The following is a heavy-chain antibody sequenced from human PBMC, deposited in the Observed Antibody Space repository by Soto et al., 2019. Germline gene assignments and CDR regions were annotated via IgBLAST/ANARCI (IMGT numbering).Heavy chain of an antibody. D-gene: IGHD3-16*01. J-gene: IGHJ4*02. V-gene: IGHV4-34*01. CDR3: AREWGRLGNDY. CDR2: INHSGST. Sequence: QVQLQQWGAGLLKPSETLSLTCAGYGGSFSGYYLSWIRQPPGKGLEWIGEINHSGSTNYNPSLKSRVTISGDTSKNQCSLKLSSVTAADTAVYYCAREWGRLGNDYWGQGTLVTVSS. CDR1: GGSFSGYY.